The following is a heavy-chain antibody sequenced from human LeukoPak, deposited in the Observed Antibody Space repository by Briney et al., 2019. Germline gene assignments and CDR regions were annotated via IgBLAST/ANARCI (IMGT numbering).Heavy chain of an antibody. V-gene: IGHV3-74*01. CDR1: GFTFNSNW. Sequence: PGGSLRLSCVASGFTFNSNWMHWVRQAPGKGLVWVSCIDTDGGNIRYASSVEGRFTISRDNAKNTLFLQMNSLRVEDTAVYYCTRDGVGSVPLDYWGQGILVTVSS. D-gene: IGHD1-26*01. CDR2: IDTDGGNI. CDR3: TRDGVGSVPLDY. J-gene: IGHJ4*02.